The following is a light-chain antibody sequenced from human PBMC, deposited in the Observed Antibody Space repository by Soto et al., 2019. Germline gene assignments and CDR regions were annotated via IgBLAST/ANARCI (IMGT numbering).Light chain of an antibody. CDR2: GNT. V-gene: IGLV1-40*01. J-gene: IGLJ1*01. CDR1: SSNIGAGYD. Sequence: QSVLTQPPSVSGAPGQRVTISCTGSSSNIGAGYDVHWYQQHPGTAPKLLIFGNTNRPSGVPDRFSGSKSGTSASLAITGLQAEDEAVYYCQSYDNSLSGYVFATGTKVTVL. CDR3: QSYDNSLSGYV.